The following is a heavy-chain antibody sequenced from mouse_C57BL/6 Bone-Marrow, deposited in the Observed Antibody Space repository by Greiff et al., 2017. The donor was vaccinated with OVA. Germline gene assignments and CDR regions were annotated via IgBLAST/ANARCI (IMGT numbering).Heavy chain of an antibody. CDR3: AYGNWGGDFDY. CDR2: IDTNSGGT. CDR1: GYTFTSYW. Sequence: QVQLQQSGAELVKPGASVKLSCKASGYTFTSYWMPWVKQRPGRGLEWIGRIDTNSGGTKYNEKFKSKATLTVDKPSSTAYMQLSSLTSEDSAVYYCAYGNWGGDFDYWGKGTTLTVSS. J-gene: IGHJ2*01. D-gene: IGHD2-1*01. V-gene: IGHV1-72*01.